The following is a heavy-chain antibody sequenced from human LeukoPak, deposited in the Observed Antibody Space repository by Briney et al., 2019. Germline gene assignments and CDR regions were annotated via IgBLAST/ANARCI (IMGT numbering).Heavy chain of an antibody. V-gene: IGHV1-24*01. CDR3: ATGVSGSGDWYFDL. CDR2: FDPEDGET. D-gene: IGHD5-12*01. Sequence: GASVKVSCKVSGHTLTELSMHWVRQAPGKGLEWMGGFDPEDGETIYAQKFQGRVTMTEDTSTDTAYMELSSLRSEDTAVYYCATGVSGSGDWYFDLWGRGTLVTVSS. J-gene: IGHJ2*01. CDR1: GHTLTELS.